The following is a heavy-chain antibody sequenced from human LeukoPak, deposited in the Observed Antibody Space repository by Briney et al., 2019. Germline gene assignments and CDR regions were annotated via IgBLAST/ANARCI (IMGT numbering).Heavy chain of an antibody. CDR1: GFTFSSYW. CDR3: ARDRLLRGMDV. J-gene: IGHJ6*02. CDR2: IKQDGSEK. Sequence: GGSLRLSCAASGFTFSSYWTSWVRQAPGKGLEWVANIKQDGSEKYYVDSVKGRFTISRDNAKNSLYLQMNSLRAEDTAVYYCARDRLLRGMDVWGQGTTVTVSS. V-gene: IGHV3-7*01.